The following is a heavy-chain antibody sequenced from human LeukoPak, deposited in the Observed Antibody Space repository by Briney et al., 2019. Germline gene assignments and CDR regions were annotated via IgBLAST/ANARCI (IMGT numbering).Heavy chain of an antibody. D-gene: IGHD3-10*01. CDR3: ARGPPMVRGVIAH. Sequence: ASVKVSCKASGYTFTSYDINWVRQATGQGLGWMGWMNPNSGNTGYAQKFQGRVTMTRNTSISTAYMELSSLRSEDTAVYYCARGPPMVRGVIAHWGQGTLVTVSS. CDR1: GYTFTSYD. J-gene: IGHJ4*02. CDR2: MNPNSGNT. V-gene: IGHV1-8*01.